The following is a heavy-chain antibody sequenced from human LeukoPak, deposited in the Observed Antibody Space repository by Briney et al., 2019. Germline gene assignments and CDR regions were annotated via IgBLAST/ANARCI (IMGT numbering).Heavy chain of an antibody. J-gene: IGHJ4*02. D-gene: IGHD4-11*01. CDR1: GGSVSSGSYY. Sequence: SETLSLTCTVSGGSVSSGSYYWSWIRQPPGKGLEWIGYIYYSGSTNYNPSLKSRVTISVDTSKNQFSLKLSSVTAADTAVYYCARDPTRSGLDYWGQGTLVTVSS. V-gene: IGHV4-61*01. CDR2: IYYSGST. CDR3: ARDPTRSGLDY.